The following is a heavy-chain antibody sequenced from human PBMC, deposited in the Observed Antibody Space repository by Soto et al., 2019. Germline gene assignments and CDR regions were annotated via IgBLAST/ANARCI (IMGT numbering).Heavy chain of an antibody. CDR2: MNPNSGNT. J-gene: IGHJ6*01. V-gene: IGHV1-8*01. Sequence: ASVKVSCKASGYTFTSYDINWVRQATGQGLEWMGWMNPNSGNTGYAQKFQGRVTMTRNTSISTAYMELSSLRSEDTAVFYCARGQNSYVLDGWGQLITVSGCS. CDR3: ARGQNSYVLDG. CDR1: GYTFTSYD.